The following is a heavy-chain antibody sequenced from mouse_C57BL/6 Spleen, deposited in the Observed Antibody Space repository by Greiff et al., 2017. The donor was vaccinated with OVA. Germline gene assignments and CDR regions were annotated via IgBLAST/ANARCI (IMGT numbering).Heavy chain of an antibody. CDR3: ARNSNYGYFDV. J-gene: IGHJ1*03. Sequence: VQLQQSGPELVKPGASVKISCKASGYTFTTYPIEWMKQNHGKSLEWIGNFHPYNDDTKYNEKFKGKATFTVEKSSSTVYLELSRLTSDDSAVYYCARNSNYGYFDVWGTGTRVTVSS. D-gene: IGHD2-5*01. CDR2: FHPYNDDT. V-gene: IGHV1-47*01. CDR1: GYTFTTYP.